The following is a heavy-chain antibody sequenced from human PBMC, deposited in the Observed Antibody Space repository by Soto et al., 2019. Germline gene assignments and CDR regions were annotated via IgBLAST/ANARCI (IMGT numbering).Heavy chain of an antibody. V-gene: IGHV3-30*18. CDR3: AKEDYDFWSGYYAGPYFDY. CDR1: GFTFSSYG. D-gene: IGHD3-3*01. Sequence: QVQLVESGGGVVQPGRSLRLSCAASGFTFSSYGMHWVRQAPGKGLEWVAVISYDGSNKYYADSVKGRFTISRDNSKNTLYLQMNSLRAEDTAVYYCAKEDYDFWSGYYAGPYFDYWGQGTLVTVSS. CDR2: ISYDGSNK. J-gene: IGHJ4*02.